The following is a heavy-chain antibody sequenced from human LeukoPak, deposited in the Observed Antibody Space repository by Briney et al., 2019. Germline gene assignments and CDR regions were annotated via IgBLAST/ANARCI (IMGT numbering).Heavy chain of an antibody. Sequence: ASVKLSCKAAAYTFTGYYMHWVRQAPGQGLEWMGVIIPIVGTANYAQKFQGRVTITADKSTSTAYIELSSLRSEDTVVYYCARARDIVATSRRSNRSAFDIWGQGTMVTVSS. D-gene: IGHD5-12*01. CDR1: AYTFTGYY. J-gene: IGHJ3*02. V-gene: IGHV1-69*06. CDR2: IIPIVGTA. CDR3: ARARDIVATSRRSNRSAFDI.